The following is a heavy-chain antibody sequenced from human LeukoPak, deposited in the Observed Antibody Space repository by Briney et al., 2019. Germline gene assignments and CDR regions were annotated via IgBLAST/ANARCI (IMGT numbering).Heavy chain of an antibody. D-gene: IGHD6-19*01. CDR2: IYYSGST. V-gene: IGHV4-39*07. CDR3: ARTSYSSGWGL. CDR1: GGSISSSSYY. Sequence: SETLSLTCTVSGGSISSSSYYWGWIRQPPGKGLEWIGSIYYSGSTYYNPSLKSRVTISVDTSKNQFSLKLSSVTAADTAVYYCARTSYSSGWGLWGQGTLVTVSS. J-gene: IGHJ4*02.